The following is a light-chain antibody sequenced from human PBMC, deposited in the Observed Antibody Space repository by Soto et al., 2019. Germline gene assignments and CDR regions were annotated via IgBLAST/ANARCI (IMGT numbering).Light chain of an antibody. CDR1: QSISSY. CDR3: QQSYSTPPT. J-gene: IGKJ1*01. V-gene: IGKV1-39*01. CDR2: AAS. Sequence: DIQMTQSPSSLSESXXDRVXITCLASQSISSYLNWYQQKPGKAPKXXIYAASSLQSGVPSRFSGSGSGTDFTLIISSLQPEDFATYYCQQSYSTPPTFGQGTKVDIK.